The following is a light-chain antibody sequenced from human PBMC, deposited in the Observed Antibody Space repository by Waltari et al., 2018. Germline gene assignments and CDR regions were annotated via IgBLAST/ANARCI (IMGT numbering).Light chain of an antibody. CDR1: SSNIGQNY. V-gene: IGLV1-47*01. CDR2: KTN. Sequence: QSVLTQPPSASATPGQRVTISCSGSSSNIGQNYVYWYQQLPGKAPKLVIFKTNDRPSGVPDRFSGSKSGTSGSLAISGLRSEDEADYYCASWDDSLSSPVFGGGTKLTAL. J-gene: IGLJ2*01. CDR3: ASWDDSLSSPV.